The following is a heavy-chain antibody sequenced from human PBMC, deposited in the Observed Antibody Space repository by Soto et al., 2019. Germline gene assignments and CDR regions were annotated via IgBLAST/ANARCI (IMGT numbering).Heavy chain of an antibody. Sequence: QVHLVQSGGEVRKPGASVKVSCEASGYRFSSYSISWVRQVPGQGLEWMGWVSAYSSNTNSAQKFHGRVTLTMDTSSSTVYMELRGLTSDDTAVYYGARGHWNSDYFDGMDVWGHGTTVIVSS. V-gene: IGHV1-18*01. CDR3: ARGHWNSDYFDGMDV. CDR2: VSAYSSNT. D-gene: IGHD1-1*01. J-gene: IGHJ6*02. CDR1: GYRFSSYS.